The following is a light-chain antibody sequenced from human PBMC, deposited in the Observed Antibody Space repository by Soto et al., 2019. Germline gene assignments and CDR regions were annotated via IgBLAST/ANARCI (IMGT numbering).Light chain of an antibody. J-gene: IGKJ4*01. Sequence: DIQMTQSPSAMSASVGDRVTITCRASQGISNYLAWFQQKPGKVPKRLIYGASSLQGGVPSRFSGSGSGTEFTLTISSLRPEDFATYYCLQHNSYPLTFGGGTKVEIK. CDR1: QGISNY. V-gene: IGKV1-17*03. CDR3: LQHNSYPLT. CDR2: GAS.